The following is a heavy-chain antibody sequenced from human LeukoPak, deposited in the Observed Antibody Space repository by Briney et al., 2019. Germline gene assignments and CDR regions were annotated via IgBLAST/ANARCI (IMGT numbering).Heavy chain of an antibody. Sequence: GGSLRLSCAASGFTFSDHYMDWVRQAPGKGLEWVGRSRNKGNSYTTQYAASVKGRFTISRDNSKNTLYLQMNSLRAEDTAVYYCAKDGQWLEPEYYFDYWGQGTLVTVSS. J-gene: IGHJ4*02. CDR1: GFTFSDHY. D-gene: IGHD6-19*01. CDR2: SRNKGNSYTT. CDR3: AKDGQWLEPEYYFDY. V-gene: IGHV3-72*01.